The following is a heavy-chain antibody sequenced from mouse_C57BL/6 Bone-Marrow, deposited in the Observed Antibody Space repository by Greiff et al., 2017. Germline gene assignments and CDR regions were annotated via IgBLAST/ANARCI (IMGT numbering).Heavy chain of an antibody. V-gene: IGHV3-6*01. CDR3: AIYYDYDTFAY. CDR2: ISYDGSN. D-gene: IGHD2-4*01. Sequence: EVKLMESGPGLVKPSQSLSLTCSVTGYSITSGYYWNWIRQFPGNKLEWMGYISYDGSNNYNPSLKNRISITRDTSKNQFFLKLNSVTTEDTATYYCAIYYDYDTFAYWGQGTLVTVSA. J-gene: IGHJ3*01. CDR1: GYSITSGYY.